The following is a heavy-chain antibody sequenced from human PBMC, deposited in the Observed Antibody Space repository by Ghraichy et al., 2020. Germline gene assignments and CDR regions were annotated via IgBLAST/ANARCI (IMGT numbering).Heavy chain of an antibody. V-gene: IGHV4-38-2*02. Sequence: SETLSLTCTVSGYSISSGYYWGWIRQPPGKGLEWIGSIYHSGSTYYNPSLKSRVTISVDTSKNQFSLKLSSVTAADTAVYCCASLTYYYGSGSYIYFDYWGQGTLVTVSS. CDR3: ASLTYYYGSGSYIYFDY. CDR2: IYHSGST. CDR1: GYSISSGYY. D-gene: IGHD3-10*01. J-gene: IGHJ4*02.